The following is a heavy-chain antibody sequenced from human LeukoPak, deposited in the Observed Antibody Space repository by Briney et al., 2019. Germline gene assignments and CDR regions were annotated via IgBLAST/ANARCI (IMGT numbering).Heavy chain of an antibody. J-gene: IGHJ3*02. Sequence: SETLSLTCAVYGGSFSSGGYSWSWIRQPPGKGLEWIGYIYHSGSTYYNPSLKSRVTISVDISKNHFSLKLSSVTAADTAMYYCARDKVDMATILGGDSFDIWGQGTMVTVSS. CDR2: IYHSGST. V-gene: IGHV4-30-2*01. CDR3: ARDKVDMATILGGDSFDI. CDR1: GGSFSSGGYS. D-gene: IGHD5-24*01.